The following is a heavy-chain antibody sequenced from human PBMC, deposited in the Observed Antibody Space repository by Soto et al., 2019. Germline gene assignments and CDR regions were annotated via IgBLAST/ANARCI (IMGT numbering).Heavy chain of an antibody. CDR3: ASGIAAEGWFDP. CDR1: GFTFSSYW. J-gene: IGHJ5*02. Sequence: EVQLVESGGGLVQPGGSLRLSCAASGFTFSSYWMSWVRQAPGKGLEWVANIKQDGSEKYYVDSVKGRFTISRDNAKNTLYLQMNSLRAEDKAVYYCASGIAAEGWFDPWGQGTLVTVSS. V-gene: IGHV3-7*03. D-gene: IGHD6-13*01. CDR2: IKQDGSEK.